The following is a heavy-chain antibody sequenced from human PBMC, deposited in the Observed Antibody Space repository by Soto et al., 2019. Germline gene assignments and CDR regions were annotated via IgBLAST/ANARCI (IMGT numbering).Heavy chain of an antibody. CDR1: GYSISSCYY. V-gene: IGHV4-38-2*01. D-gene: IGHD3-22*01. Sequence: SETLSLTCAVSGYSISSCYYWGWLRQPPGKGLECIGSIYHGGSTYYNPSLNSRVTLSIDMTNNHVSLILNSVTAADTAVYYCARVGPWVPYYYDSSPYTFENWFDPWGQGTLVTGSS. J-gene: IGHJ5*02. CDR3: ARVGPWVPYYYDSSPYTFENWFDP. CDR2: IYHGGST.